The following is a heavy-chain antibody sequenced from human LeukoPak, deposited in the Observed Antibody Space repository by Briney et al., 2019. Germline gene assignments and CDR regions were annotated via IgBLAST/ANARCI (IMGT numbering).Heavy chain of an antibody. D-gene: IGHD6-19*01. Sequence: PGGSLRLSCAASGFTFSSYSMNWVRQAPGKGLEWVSSISSSSSYIYYADSVKGRFTISRGNAKNSLYLQMNSLRAEDTAVYYCARDRIAVAGTFDYWGQGTLVTVSS. CDR1: GFTFSSYS. J-gene: IGHJ4*02. V-gene: IGHV3-21*01. CDR2: ISSSSSYI. CDR3: ARDRIAVAGTFDY.